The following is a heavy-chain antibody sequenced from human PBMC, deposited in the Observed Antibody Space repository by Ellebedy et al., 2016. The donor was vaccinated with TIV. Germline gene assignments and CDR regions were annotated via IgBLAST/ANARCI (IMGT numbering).Heavy chain of an antibody. D-gene: IGHD3-16*01. V-gene: IGHV3-9*01. Sequence: SLKISXAASGFTFSSYAMHWVRQAPGKGLEWVSGISWNSGSIGYADSVKGRFTISRDNAKNSLYLQMNSLRVEDTAIYYCAREDYIGFDGRYGMDVWGQGTTVTVSS. J-gene: IGHJ6*02. CDR2: ISWNSGSI. CDR1: GFTFSSYA. CDR3: AREDYIGFDGRYGMDV.